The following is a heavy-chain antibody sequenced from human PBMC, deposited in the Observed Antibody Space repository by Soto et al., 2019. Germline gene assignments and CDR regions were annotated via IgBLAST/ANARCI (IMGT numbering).Heavy chain of an antibody. J-gene: IGHJ2*01. CDR3: ATDGVDYGFFDL. Sequence: EVQLLESGGGLVQPGGSLRLSCAASGFTFSSYAMSWVRQAPGKGLEWVSTISGSGGNTYYADSVKGRFTISRDNSKNSLYLQMNSLSAEDTAVYYCATDGVDYGFFDLWGRGTLVTVSS. D-gene: IGHD3-16*01. CDR2: ISGSGGNT. CDR1: GFTFSSYA. V-gene: IGHV3-23*01.